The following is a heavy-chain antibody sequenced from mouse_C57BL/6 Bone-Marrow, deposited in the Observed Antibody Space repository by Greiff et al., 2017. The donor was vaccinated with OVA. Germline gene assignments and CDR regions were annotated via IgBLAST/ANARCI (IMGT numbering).Heavy chain of an antibody. CDR2: IYPGDGDT. J-gene: IGHJ2*01. D-gene: IGHD3-2*02. CDR1: GYAFSSYW. Sequence: VQLQQSGAELVKPGASVKISCKASGYAFSSYWMNWVKQRPGKGLEWIGQIYPGDGDTNYNGKFKGKATLTADKSSSTAYMQLSSLTSEDSAVYFCARGGTAQAIYYFDYWGQGTTLTVSS. V-gene: IGHV1-80*01. CDR3: ARGGTAQAIYYFDY.